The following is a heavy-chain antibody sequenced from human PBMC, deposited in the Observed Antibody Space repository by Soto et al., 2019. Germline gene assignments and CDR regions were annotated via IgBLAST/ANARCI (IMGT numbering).Heavy chain of an antibody. D-gene: IGHD2-15*01. Sequence: QAQLVQSGAEVKKPGASVKLSCQTGGYTFADHGLSWVRQAPGQGLEWVGWIGPYNGNTNYAQNLQDRVTITTDTATNTAYMVLRSLRSDDTALYYCARCYCTVGSCYTCWHFDLWGRGTLLTVSS. V-gene: IGHV1-18*01. J-gene: IGHJ2*01. CDR1: GYTFADHG. CDR2: IGPYNGNT. CDR3: ARCYCTVGSCYTCWHFDL.